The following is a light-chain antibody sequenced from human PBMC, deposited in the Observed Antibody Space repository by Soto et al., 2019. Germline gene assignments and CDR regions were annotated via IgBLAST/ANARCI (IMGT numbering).Light chain of an antibody. J-gene: IGKJ1*01. V-gene: IGKV3-15*01. CDR2: GAS. Sequence: ETVMTQSPATLSVSPGERATVSCTASQSVSSNLAWYQHKPGQAPRLLIYGASTRATGIPARFSGSGSGTECTLTISSLQSEDFAVYYCHQYDNWPRTFGQGTKVEIK. CDR3: HQYDNWPRT. CDR1: QSVSSN.